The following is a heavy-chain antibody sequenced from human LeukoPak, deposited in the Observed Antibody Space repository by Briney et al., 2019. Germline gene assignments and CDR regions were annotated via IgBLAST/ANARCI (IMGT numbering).Heavy chain of an antibody. CDR2: VNLQGST. CDR1: GGSITSTNY. J-gene: IGHJ4*02. Sequence: SGTLSLTCGVSGGSITSTNYWTWVRQPPGRGLEWIGEVNLQGSTNYNPSLMGRVVISVDTSENHISLQLTSVTAADTAVYYCAREGGPYRPLDYSGQGALVTASS. CDR3: AREGGPYRPLDY. V-gene: IGHV4-4*02.